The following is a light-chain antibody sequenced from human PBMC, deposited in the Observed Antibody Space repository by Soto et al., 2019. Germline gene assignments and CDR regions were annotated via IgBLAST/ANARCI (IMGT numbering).Light chain of an antibody. Sequence: DIVMTQSPGSLAVSLGERATINCKSSQNILSSSNSENLLAWYQNKPGQPPRLLIYWASTRESGVPDRFSGSGSGTDFTLTISSLQAEDVAVYYCQQYYNFPWTFGQGTKVEIK. V-gene: IGKV4-1*01. CDR1: QNILSSSNSENL. CDR2: WAS. CDR3: QQYYNFPWT. J-gene: IGKJ1*01.